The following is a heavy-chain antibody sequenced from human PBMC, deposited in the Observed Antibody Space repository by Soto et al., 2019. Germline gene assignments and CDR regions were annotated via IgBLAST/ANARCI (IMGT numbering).Heavy chain of an antibody. Sequence: QVQLQESGPGLVKPSQTLSLTCTVSGGSISSGGYYWSWIRQHPGKGLEWIGYIYYSGSTYYNPSLKSRVTISVDTSKNQFSLKLSSVTAADTAVYYCARASGYSGYDLIDYWGQGTLVTVSS. D-gene: IGHD5-12*01. CDR3: ARASGYSGYDLIDY. V-gene: IGHV4-31*03. J-gene: IGHJ4*02. CDR1: GGSISSGGYY. CDR2: IYYSGST.